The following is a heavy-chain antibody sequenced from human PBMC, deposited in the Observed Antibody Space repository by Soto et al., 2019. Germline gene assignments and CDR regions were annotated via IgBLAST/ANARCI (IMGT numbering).Heavy chain of an antibody. D-gene: IGHD3-22*01. V-gene: IGHV4-39*01. CDR2: IYYSGST. J-gene: IGHJ3*02. CDR1: GGSISSSSYY. CDR3: ARTYYYDSSGPSDAFDI. Sequence: SETLSLTCTVSGGSISSSSYYWGWIRQPPGKGLEWIGSIYYSGSTYYNPSLKSRVTISVDTSKNQFSLKLSSVTAADTAVYYCARTYYYDSSGPSDAFDIWGQGTMVT.